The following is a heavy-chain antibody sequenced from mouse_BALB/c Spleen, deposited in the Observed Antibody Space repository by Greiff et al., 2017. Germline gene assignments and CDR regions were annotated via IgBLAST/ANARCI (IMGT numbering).Heavy chain of an antibody. J-gene: IGHJ3*01. D-gene: IGHD4-1*01. CDR3: ARQDWGAWFAY. CDR2: INSNGGST. V-gene: IGHV5-6-2*01. CDR1: GFTFSSYY. Sequence: EVQLVVSGGGLVKLGGSLKLSCAASGFTFSSYYMSWVRQTPEKRLELVAAINSNGGSTYYPDTVKGRFTISRDHAKNTLYLQMSSLKSEDTALYYCARQDWGAWFAYWGQGTLVTVSA.